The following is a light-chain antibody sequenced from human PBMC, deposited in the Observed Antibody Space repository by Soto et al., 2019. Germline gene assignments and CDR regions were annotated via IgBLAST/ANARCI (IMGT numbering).Light chain of an antibody. CDR1: SSDVGGYNY. V-gene: IGLV2-14*01. CDR3: SSYTSSNTYV. Sequence: QSVLTQPASVSGSPGQSITISCTGTSSDVGGYNYVSWYQQHPGKAPKLMIYDVSNRPSGVSNRFSGSKSGSTASLTISGLQAEDEADYYCSSYTSSNTYVFGTGTKVTV. J-gene: IGLJ1*01. CDR2: DVS.